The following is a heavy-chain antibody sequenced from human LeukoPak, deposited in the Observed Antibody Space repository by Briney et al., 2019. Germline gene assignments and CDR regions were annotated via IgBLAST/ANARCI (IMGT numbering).Heavy chain of an antibody. V-gene: IGHV1-2*02. CDR1: GYTFTGYY. Sequence: GASVKVSCKASGYTFTGYYMRWVRQAPGQGPEWMGWINPDSGGTKYVQKFQGRVTMTRDTSITTAYMELSGLRSDDTAVYYCARDFTPELNWSYLRGNWFYPWGQGTLVTVSS. D-gene: IGHD1-7*01. CDR2: INPDSGGT. J-gene: IGHJ5*02. CDR3: ARDFTPELNWSYLRGNWFYP.